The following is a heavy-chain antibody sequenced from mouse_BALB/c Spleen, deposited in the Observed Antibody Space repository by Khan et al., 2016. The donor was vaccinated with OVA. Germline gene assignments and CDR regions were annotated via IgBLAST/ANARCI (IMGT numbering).Heavy chain of an antibody. V-gene: IGHV1S81*02. D-gene: IGHD1-1*01. J-gene: IGHJ2*01. CDR3: ARIKKIVATYFDY. CDR1: GYTFTSYW. CDR2: TNPTNGRT. Sequence: QVQLKQSGAELVKAGASVKTSCKASGYTFTSYWMHWVKQRLGQGLEWFAETNPTNGRTYYNETFKSKATLTVDKSSSTAYMLLSGPTFEDSAVYYCARIKKIVATYFDYWGQGTTLTVSS.